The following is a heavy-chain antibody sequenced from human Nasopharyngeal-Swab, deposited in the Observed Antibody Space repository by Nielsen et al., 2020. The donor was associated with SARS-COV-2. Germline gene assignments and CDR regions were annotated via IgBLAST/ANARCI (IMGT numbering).Heavy chain of an antibody. CDR3: ARGGPLLRYFPRNWFDP. Sequence: LEWIGEINHSGSTNYNPSLKSRVTISVDTSKNQFSLKLSSVTAADTAVYYCARGGPLLRYFPRNWFDPWGQGTLVTVSS. J-gene: IGHJ5*02. CDR2: INHSGST. V-gene: IGHV4-34*01. D-gene: IGHD3-9*01.